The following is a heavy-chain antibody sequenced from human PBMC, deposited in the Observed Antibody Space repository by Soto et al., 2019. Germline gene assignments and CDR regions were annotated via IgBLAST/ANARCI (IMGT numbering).Heavy chain of an antibody. CDR2: INPSGGNT. V-gene: IGHV1-46*01. CDR1: GYTFTSYY. J-gene: IGHJ4*02. Sequence: ASVKVSCKASGYTFTSYYMHWVRQAPGQRLEWIGRINPSGGNTNYAQKFQERVTITRDMSTSTAYMELSSLRSEDTAVYYCAAVTRYSSSPLFDYWGQGTLVTVSS. D-gene: IGHD6-6*01. CDR3: AAVTRYSSSPLFDY.